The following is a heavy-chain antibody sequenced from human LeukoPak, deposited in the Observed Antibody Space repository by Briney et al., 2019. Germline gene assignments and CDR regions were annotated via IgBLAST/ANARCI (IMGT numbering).Heavy chain of an antibody. V-gene: IGHV3-23*01. Sequence: GGSLRLSCAASGFTFSSYWMSWVRQAPGKGLEWVSAISGSGGSTYYADSVKGRFTISRDNSKNTLYLQMNSLRAEDTAVYYCAKDPSSGWWFDPWGQGTLVTVSS. J-gene: IGHJ5*02. CDR3: AKDPSSGWWFDP. CDR2: ISGSGGST. CDR1: GFTFSSYW. D-gene: IGHD6-19*01.